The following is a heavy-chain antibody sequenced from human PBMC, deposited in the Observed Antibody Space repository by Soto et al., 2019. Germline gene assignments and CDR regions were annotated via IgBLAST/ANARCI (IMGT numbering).Heavy chain of an antibody. J-gene: IGHJ5*02. CDR1: GGSIISSSYY. Sequence: PSETLSLTCTVSGGSIISSSYYWVLIRQPPGKGLEWIGSIYYSGSTYYNPSLKSRVTISVDTSRNQFSLRMSSVTAADTAVYYCATSGAPEGDWFDPWGQGIRVTVSS. D-gene: IGHD3-16*01. V-gene: IGHV4-39*01. CDR2: IYYSGST. CDR3: ATSGAPEGDWFDP.